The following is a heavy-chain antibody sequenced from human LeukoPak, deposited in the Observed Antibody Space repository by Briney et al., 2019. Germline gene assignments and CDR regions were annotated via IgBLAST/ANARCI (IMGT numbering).Heavy chain of an antibody. V-gene: IGHV1-18*01. CDR2: ISAYNGNT. CDR1: GYTFTSYG. CDR3: ARDCSSTSCEYDAFDI. Sequence: ASVKVSCKASGYTFTSYGISWVRQAPGQGLEWMGWISAYNGNTNYAQKLQGRVTMTTDTSTSTAYMELRSLRSDDTAVYYCARDCSSTSCEYDAFDIWGQGTMVTVSS. D-gene: IGHD2-2*01. J-gene: IGHJ3*02.